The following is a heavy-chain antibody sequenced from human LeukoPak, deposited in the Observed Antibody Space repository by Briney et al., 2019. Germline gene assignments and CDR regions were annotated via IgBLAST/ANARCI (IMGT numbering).Heavy chain of an antibody. CDR2: IRYDGSNK. J-gene: IGHJ4*02. Sequence: PGGSLRLSCAASGFTLSSYGMHWVRQAPGKGLEWVAFIRYDGSNKYYADSVKGRFTISRDNSKNTLYLQMNSLRAEDTAVYYCAKLGYCSSTSCYLGGFADYWGQGTLVTVSS. D-gene: IGHD2-2*01. CDR3: AKLGYCSSTSCYLGGFADY. CDR1: GFTLSSYG. V-gene: IGHV3-30*02.